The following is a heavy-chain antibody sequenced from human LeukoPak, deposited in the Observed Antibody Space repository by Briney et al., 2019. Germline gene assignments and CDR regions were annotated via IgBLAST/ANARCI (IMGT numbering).Heavy chain of an antibody. D-gene: IGHD3-22*01. CDR1: GFTFRSYG. CDR2: IWYDEITK. V-gene: IGHV3-30*02. CDR3: AKDSSDYYFDY. Sequence: GGSLRLSCVASGFTFRSYGIHWVRQAPGKGLEWLAFIWYDEITKNYVDSVKGRFAISRDNSKNTLYVQLNSLRPDDTAVYYCAKDSSDYYFDYWGQGTLVTVSS. J-gene: IGHJ4*02.